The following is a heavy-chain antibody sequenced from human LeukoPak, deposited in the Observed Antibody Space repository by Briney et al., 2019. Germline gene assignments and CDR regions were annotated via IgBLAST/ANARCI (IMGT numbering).Heavy chain of an antibody. D-gene: IGHD3-3*01. CDR2: ISYDGSNK. V-gene: IGHV3-30*18. CDR1: GFTFSSYG. CDR3: AKESGFDY. Sequence: PGRSLRLSCAASGFTFSSYGMHWVRQAPGKGLEWVAVISYDGSNKYYADSVKGRFTISRDNSKNTLYLQMNSLRAEDTAVYYCAKESGFDYWGQGTLVTVSS. J-gene: IGHJ4*02.